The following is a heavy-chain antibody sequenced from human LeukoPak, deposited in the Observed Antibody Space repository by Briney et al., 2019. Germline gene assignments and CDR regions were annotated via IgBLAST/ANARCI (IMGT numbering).Heavy chain of an antibody. V-gene: IGHV1-69*05. CDR1: RGTFSSYA. J-gene: IGHJ4*02. CDR2: IIPIFGTA. Sequence: SVKVSCKASRGTFSSYAISWVRQAPGQGLEWMGRIIPIFGTANYAQKFQGRVTIPTDESTSTAYMQLSSLRSEDTAVYYCAREGLQGPSVYWGEGTLVSVSS. CDR3: AREGLQGPSVY.